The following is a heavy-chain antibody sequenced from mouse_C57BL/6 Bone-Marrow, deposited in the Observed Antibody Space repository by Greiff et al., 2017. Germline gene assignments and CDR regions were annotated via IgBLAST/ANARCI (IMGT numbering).Heavy chain of an antibody. CDR3: ASEGDYYGGAWFAY. V-gene: IGHV3-6*01. Sequence: EVQLVESGPGLVKPSQSLSLTCSVTGYSITSGYYWNWIRQFPGNKLEWMGYIRYDGSNNYNPSLKNRISLTRDTSKNQFFLKLNSVITEDTATYYGASEGDYYGGAWFAYWGQGTLVTVSA. D-gene: IGHD1-1*01. CDR1: GYSITSGYY. J-gene: IGHJ3*01. CDR2: IRYDGSN.